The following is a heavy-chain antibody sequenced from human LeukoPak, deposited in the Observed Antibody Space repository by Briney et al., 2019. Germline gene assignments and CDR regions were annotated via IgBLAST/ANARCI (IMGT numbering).Heavy chain of an antibody. CDR3: ARGPLAAAGTLTYYYYGMDV. D-gene: IGHD6-13*01. J-gene: IGHJ6*02. Sequence: PSETLSLTYAAYGGSFSGYYWSWIRQPPGKGLEWIGEINHSGSTNYNPSLKSRVTISVDTSKNQFSLKLSSVTAADTAVYYCARGPLAAAGTLTYYYYGMDVWGQGTTVTVSS. CDR1: GGSFSGYY. V-gene: IGHV4-34*01. CDR2: INHSGST.